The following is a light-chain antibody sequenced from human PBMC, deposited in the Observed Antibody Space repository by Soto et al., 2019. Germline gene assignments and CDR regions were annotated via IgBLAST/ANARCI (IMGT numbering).Light chain of an antibody. J-gene: IGKJ4*01. V-gene: IGKV1-12*01. CDR3: LQDYNYPPT. Sequence: DIQLTQSQSSVSASVGDRVTLTCRASQGISSWLVWYQQKPGKAPKLLIYKASTLKSGVPSRFSGSGSGTDFTLTISSLQPEDFATYYCLQDYNYPPTFGGGTKVDI. CDR2: KAS. CDR1: QGISSW.